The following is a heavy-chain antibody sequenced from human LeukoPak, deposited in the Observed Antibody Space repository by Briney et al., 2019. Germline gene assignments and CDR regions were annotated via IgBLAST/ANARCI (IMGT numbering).Heavy chain of an antibody. J-gene: IGHJ6*02. CDR1: GFTFRNYS. CDR3: ARASSDLRPGRGVVTANYYYGMDV. D-gene: IGHD2-21*02. V-gene: IGHV3-21*01. CDR2: ISTNRSFI. Sequence: GGSLRLSCAASGFTFRNYSMNGVRQAPRKGLEWVSSISTNRSFIYYVDSVKGRFTISRDNGKNSLCLQMNSLRAEDTAVYYCARASSDLRPGRGVVTANYYYGMDVWGQGTTVTVSS.